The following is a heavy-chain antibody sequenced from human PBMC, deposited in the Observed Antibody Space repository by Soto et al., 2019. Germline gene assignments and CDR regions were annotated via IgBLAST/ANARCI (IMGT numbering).Heavy chain of an antibody. CDR3: AKVQDTAMVTHYYYYGMDV. D-gene: IGHD5-18*01. Sequence: EVQLLESGGGLVQPGGSLRLSCAASGFTFSSYAISWVRQAPGKGLEWVSAISGSGGSTYYADSVKGRFTISRDNSKNTLYLQMNSLRAEDTAVYYCAKVQDTAMVTHYYYYGMDVWGQGTTVTVSS. J-gene: IGHJ6*02. CDR1: GFTFSSYA. CDR2: ISGSGGST. V-gene: IGHV3-23*01.